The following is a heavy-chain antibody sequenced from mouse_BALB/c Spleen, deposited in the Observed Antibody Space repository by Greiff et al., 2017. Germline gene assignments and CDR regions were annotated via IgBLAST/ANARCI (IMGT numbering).Heavy chain of an antibody. CDR2: ISSGSSTI. J-gene: IGHJ4*01. D-gene: IGHD2-14*01. CDR1: GFTFSSFG. Sequence: DVKLVESGGGLVQPGGSRKLSCAASGFTFSSFGMHWVRQAPEKGLEWVAYISSGSSTIYSADTVKGRFTISRDNPKNALILQLTSLRSEDTAMYYGARADYRNDEGEKSSYYYAMDYWGQGTSVTVSS. V-gene: IGHV5-17*02. CDR3: ARADYRNDEGEKSSYYYAMDY.